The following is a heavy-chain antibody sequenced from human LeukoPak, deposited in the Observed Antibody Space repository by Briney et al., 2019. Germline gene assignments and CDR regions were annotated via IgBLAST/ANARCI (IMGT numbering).Heavy chain of an antibody. D-gene: IGHD6-13*01. CDR2: MNPNRGNT. Sequence: ASVKVSCKASGYTFTSYDINWVRQATGQGLEWMGGMNPNRGNTDYAQKFQGRVTMTRNTSISTAYMELSSLRSEDTAVYYCARGRGYSSSWYGDGSYYPYYFDYWGQGTLVTVSS. CDR3: ARGRGYSSSWYGDGSYYPYYFDY. V-gene: IGHV1-8*01. J-gene: IGHJ4*02. CDR1: GYTFTSYD.